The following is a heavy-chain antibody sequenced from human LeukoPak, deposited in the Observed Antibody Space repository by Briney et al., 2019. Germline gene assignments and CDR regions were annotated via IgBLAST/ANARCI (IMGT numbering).Heavy chain of an antibody. J-gene: IGHJ4*02. Sequence: GGSLRLSCAASGFTFSSYAMSWVRQAPGKGLEWVSALSGSGGSTYYADSVKGRFTISRGNSKNTLYLQMNSLRADDTAVYYCAKGPIGEFDYWVREPWSPSPQ. D-gene: IGHD3-16*01. CDR2: LSGSGGST. V-gene: IGHV3-23*01. CDR3: AKGPIGEFDY. CDR1: GFTFSSYA.